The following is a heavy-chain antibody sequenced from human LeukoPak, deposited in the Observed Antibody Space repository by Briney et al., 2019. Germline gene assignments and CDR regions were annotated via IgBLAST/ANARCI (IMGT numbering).Heavy chain of an antibody. CDR2: ISGGGGTT. D-gene: IGHD4-17*01. CDR3: AINLRATVTPDL. Sequence: GGSLRLSCAASGFTFSSYTMSWVRQAPGKGLEWVSCISGGGGTTYYADPVKGRFTISRDNSKNTVYLQINSLRAEDTAIYYCAINLRATVTPDLWGQGTLVTVSS. CDR1: GFTFSSYT. V-gene: IGHV3-23*01. J-gene: IGHJ5*02.